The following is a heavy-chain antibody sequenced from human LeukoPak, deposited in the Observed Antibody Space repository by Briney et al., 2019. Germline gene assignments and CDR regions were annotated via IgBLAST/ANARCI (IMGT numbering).Heavy chain of an antibody. CDR2: IYYSGST. V-gene: IGHV4-59*01. CDR3: ARLGRSGYYFDY. J-gene: IGHJ4*02. CDR1: GGPISSYY. D-gene: IGHD3-22*01. Sequence: SETLSLTCTVSGGPISSYYWSWIRQPPGKGLEWIGYIYYSGSTDYNPSLKSRVTMSVATSKNQFSLRLSSVTAADTAVYHCARLGRSGYYFDYWGQGLLVTVSS.